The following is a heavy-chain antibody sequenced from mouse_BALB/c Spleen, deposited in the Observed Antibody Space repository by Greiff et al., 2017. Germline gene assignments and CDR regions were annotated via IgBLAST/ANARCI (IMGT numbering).Heavy chain of an antibody. CDR1: GFTFSSYA. Sequence: EVQGVESGGGLVKPGGSLKLSCAASGFTFSSYAMSWVRQTPEKRLEWVASISSGGSTYYPDSVKGRFTISRDNARNILYLQMSSLRSEDTAMYYCARADYGNYVENAMDYWGQGTSVTVSS. V-gene: IGHV5-6-5*01. J-gene: IGHJ4*01. CDR2: ISSGGST. D-gene: IGHD2-1*01. CDR3: ARADYGNYVENAMDY.